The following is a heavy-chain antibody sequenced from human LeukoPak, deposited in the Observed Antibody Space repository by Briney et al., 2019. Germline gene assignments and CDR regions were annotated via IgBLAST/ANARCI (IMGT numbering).Heavy chain of an antibody. Sequence: GGSLRLSCAASGFTFSSYWMSWVRQAPGKGLEWVANTKQDGSEKYYVDSVKGRFTISRDNAKNSLYLQMNSLRAEDTAVYYCARDPQLRYFITDFDYWGQGTLVTVSS. D-gene: IGHD3-9*01. V-gene: IGHV3-7*01. CDR1: GFTFSSYW. CDR2: TKQDGSEK. CDR3: ARDPQLRYFITDFDY. J-gene: IGHJ4*02.